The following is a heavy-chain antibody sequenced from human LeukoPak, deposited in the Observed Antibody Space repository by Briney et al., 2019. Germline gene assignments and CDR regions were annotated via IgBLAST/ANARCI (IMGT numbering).Heavy chain of an antibody. CDR1: GFTFSSYA. CDR2: ISGSGGST. J-gene: IGHJ4*02. Sequence: GGSLRLSCAASGFTFSSYAMSWVRQAPGKGLEWVSAISGSGGSTYYADSVKGRFTISRDNSKNTLYLQMNSLRAEDTAVYYCAKALVVVPAASSDYWGQGTLVTVSS. CDR3: AKALVVVPAASSDY. D-gene: IGHD2-2*01. V-gene: IGHV3-23*01.